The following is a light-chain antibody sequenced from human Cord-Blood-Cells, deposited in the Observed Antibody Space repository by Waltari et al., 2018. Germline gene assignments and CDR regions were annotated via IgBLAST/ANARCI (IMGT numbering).Light chain of an antibody. V-gene: IGKV4-1*01. CDR2: WAS. CDR3: QQYYSTLLT. J-gene: IGKJ3*01. Sequence: DIVMTQSPDSLAVSLGERATINCKSSQSVLYSSNNKNYLAWYQQKPGQPPKLLIYWASTRECGVPDRFIGSGSGTDFTLTISSLQAEDVAVYYCQQYYSTLLTFGPGTKVDIK. CDR1: QSVLYSSNNKNY.